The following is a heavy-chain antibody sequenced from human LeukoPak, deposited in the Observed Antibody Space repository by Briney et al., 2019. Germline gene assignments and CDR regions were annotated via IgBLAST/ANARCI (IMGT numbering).Heavy chain of an antibody. V-gene: IGHV3-23*01. J-gene: IGHJ4*02. Sequence: AGGSLRLSCAASGFTFSSSAMSWVRQAPGKGLEWVSTIGASGGYTYYADSVKGRFTISRDNSKNTLYLQMNGLRAEDTAIYFCAKGYFDTSGNSLFDYWGQGTLVTVSS. D-gene: IGHD3-22*01. CDR3: AKGYFDTSGNSLFDY. CDR2: IGASGGYT. CDR1: GFTFSSSA.